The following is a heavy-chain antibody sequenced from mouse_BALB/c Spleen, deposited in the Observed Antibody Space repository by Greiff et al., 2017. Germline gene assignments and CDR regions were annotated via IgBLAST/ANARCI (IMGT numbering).Heavy chain of an antibody. CDR2: INPGSGGT. CDR1: GYAFTNYL. CDR3: ARSTMITTEAMDY. V-gene: IGHV1-54*01. Sequence: QVQLQQSGAELVRPGTSVKVSCKASGYAFTNYLIEWVKQRPGQGLEWIGVINPGSGGTNYNEKFKGKATLTADKSSSTAYMQLSSLTSDDSAVYYCARSTMITTEAMDYWGQGTSVTVSS. J-gene: IGHJ4*01. D-gene: IGHD2-4*01.